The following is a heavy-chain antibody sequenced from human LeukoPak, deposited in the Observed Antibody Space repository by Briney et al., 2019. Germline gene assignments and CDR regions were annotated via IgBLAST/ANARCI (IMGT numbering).Heavy chain of an antibody. D-gene: IGHD3-22*01. CDR1: GFTFSGSA. J-gene: IGHJ4*02. V-gene: IGHV3-73*01. CDR3: RGAYYDSGGPEYYFDY. Sequence: GGSLKLSCAASGFTFSGSALHWVRQASGKGLEWVGRIRGKGDSYSTAYAASVKGRFTISRDDSKNTAYLQMNSLKTEDTAVNYCRGAYYDSGGPEYYFDYWGQGTLVTVSS. CDR2: IRGKGDSYST.